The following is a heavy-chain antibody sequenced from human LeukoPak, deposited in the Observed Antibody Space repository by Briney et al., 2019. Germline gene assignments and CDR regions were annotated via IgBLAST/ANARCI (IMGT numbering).Heavy chain of an antibody. Sequence: PGGSLRLSCAATGFTFSTYAMSWVRQAPGKGLEWVSANSGSGGSTYYADSVKGRFTISRDISKNTLYLQMNSLRAEDTAVYYCAKDQSDSGWPPSYFDYWGQGTLVTVSS. CDR3: AKDQSDSGWPPSYFDY. V-gene: IGHV3-23*01. CDR2: NSGSGGST. J-gene: IGHJ4*02. CDR1: GFTFSTYA. D-gene: IGHD6-19*01.